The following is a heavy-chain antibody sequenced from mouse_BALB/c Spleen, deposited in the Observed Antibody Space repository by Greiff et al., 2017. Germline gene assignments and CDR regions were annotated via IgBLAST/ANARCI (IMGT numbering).Heavy chain of an antibody. CDR1: GFNIKDYY. D-gene: IGHD1-1*01. CDR3: AYGSSPLYAMDD. CDR2: IDPENGDT. Sequence: EVQLQESGAELVRSGASVKLSCTASGFNIKDYYMHWVKQRPEQGLEWIGWIDPENGDTEYAPKFQGKATMTADTSSNTAYLQLSSLTSEDTAVYYCAYGSSPLYAMDDWGQGTSVTVSS. J-gene: IGHJ4*01. V-gene: IGHV14-4*02.